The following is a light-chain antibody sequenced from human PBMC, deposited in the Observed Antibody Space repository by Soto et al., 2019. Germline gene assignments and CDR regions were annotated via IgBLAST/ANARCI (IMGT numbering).Light chain of an antibody. CDR3: SSYTSSSTLYV. V-gene: IGLV2-14*01. J-gene: IGLJ1*01. Sequence: QSALTQPASVSGSPGQSITISCTGTSSDVGGYNYIYWYQQHPGKAHKLMIYDVSNRPSGVSNRCSGSKSGNTASRTISEPQAEDESDYYCSSYTSSSTLYVVGTGTKLTVL. CDR2: DVS. CDR1: SSDVGGYNY.